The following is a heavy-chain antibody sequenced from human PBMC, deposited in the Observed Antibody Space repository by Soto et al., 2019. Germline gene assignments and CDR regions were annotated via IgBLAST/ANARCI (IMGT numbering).Heavy chain of an antibody. J-gene: IGHJ4*02. D-gene: IGHD1-1*01. CDR2: IRSKANSYAT. CDR3: IHHYGTNDY. CDR1: GFTFSGSA. Sequence: LRLSCAASGFTFSGSAMHWVRQASGKGLEWVGRIRSKANSYATAYAASVKGRFTISRDDSKNTAYLQMNSLKTEDTAVYYCIHHYGTNDYWGQGTLVTVSS. V-gene: IGHV3-73*01.